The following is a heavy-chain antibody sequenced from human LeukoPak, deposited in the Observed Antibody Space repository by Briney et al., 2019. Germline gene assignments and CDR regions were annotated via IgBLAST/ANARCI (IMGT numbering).Heavy chain of an antibody. Sequence: SETLSLTCTVSGGSISSYYWSWIRQPPGKGLEWIGYIYYSGSTNYNPSLKSRVTISVDTSKNQSSLKLSSVTAADTAVYYCATQSIAVAGGVDYWGQGTLVTVSS. CDR1: GGSISSYY. V-gene: IGHV4-59*01. CDR2: IYYSGST. J-gene: IGHJ4*02. D-gene: IGHD6-19*01. CDR3: ATQSIAVAGGVDY.